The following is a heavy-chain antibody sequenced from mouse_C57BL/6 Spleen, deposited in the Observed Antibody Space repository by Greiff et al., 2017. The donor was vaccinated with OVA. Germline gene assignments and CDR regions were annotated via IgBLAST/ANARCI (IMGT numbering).Heavy chain of an antibody. D-gene: IGHD2-3*01. CDR1: GYSITSGYY. CDR2: ISYDGSN. CDR3: ARDRDGEFAY. V-gene: IGHV3-6*01. J-gene: IGHJ3*01. Sequence: EVQLQQSGPGLVKPSQSLSLTCSVTGYSITSGYYWNWIRQFPGNKLEWMGYISYDGSNNYNPSRKNRITINRDTTKNQLLLKLNTVTTEDTDTYDCARDRDGEFAYWGQGTLVTVSA.